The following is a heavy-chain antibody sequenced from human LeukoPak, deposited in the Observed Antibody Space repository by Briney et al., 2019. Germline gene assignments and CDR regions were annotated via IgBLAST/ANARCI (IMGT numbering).Heavy chain of an antibody. V-gene: IGHV1-46*01. CDR1: GYTFTSYY. CDR3: AKTPPNCTSTSCYDLGAFDI. D-gene: IGHD2-2*01. Sequence: ASVKLSCTASGYTFTSYYMHWVRQAPGQGLEWMGIINPSGGGTSYAQTFQGRVTMTRDMSTSTVYMELSSLRSEDTAVYHAAKTPPNCTSTSCYDLGAFDIWGQGTMVTVSS. CDR2: INPSGGGT. J-gene: IGHJ3*02.